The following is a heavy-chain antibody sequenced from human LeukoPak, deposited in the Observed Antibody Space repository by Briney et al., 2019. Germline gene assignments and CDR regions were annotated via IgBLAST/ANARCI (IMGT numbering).Heavy chain of an antibody. Sequence: GGSLRLSCAASEFTFSDYGMHWVRQAPGKGLEWVGFIRYDGSDKYYAESVKGRFTISRDNSKNTLYLQMNSLRAEDTAVYYCAKHYCTNGVCLHYYYYYMDVWGKGTTVTVSS. V-gene: IGHV3-30*02. J-gene: IGHJ6*03. CDR3: AKHYCTNGVCLHYYYYYMDV. CDR1: EFTFSDYG. CDR2: IRYDGSDK. D-gene: IGHD2-8*01.